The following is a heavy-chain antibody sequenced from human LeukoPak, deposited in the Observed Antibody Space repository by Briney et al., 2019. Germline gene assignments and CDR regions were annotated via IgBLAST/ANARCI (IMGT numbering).Heavy chain of an antibody. V-gene: IGHV3-23*01. Sequence: PGGSLRLSCATSGFTFSSCGMNWVRQAPGKGLEWVSSVSGSGGATYYADSVKGRFTISRDNSKNTLYLQMNSLRAEDTAVYYCAKDQIAAAGRRIDYMDVWGKGTTVTVSS. D-gene: IGHD6-13*01. CDR2: VSGSGGAT. J-gene: IGHJ6*03. CDR3: AKDQIAAAGRRIDYMDV. CDR1: GFTFSSCG.